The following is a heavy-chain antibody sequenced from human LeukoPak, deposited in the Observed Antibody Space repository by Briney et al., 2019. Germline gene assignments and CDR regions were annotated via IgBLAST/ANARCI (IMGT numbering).Heavy chain of an antibody. CDR1: GFTFVNYA. V-gene: IGHV3-23*01. D-gene: IGHD6-19*01. CDR3: AKARLSTGWAYNDY. Sequence: GGSLRLSCAASGFTFVNYAMSWVRQAPGKGLEWVSAVVGNGGTTFYADSVKGRFTISRDNSKNTVYLQIHSLRGEDTAVYYCAKARLSTGWAYNDYWGQGALVAVSS. CDR2: VVGNGGTT. J-gene: IGHJ4*02.